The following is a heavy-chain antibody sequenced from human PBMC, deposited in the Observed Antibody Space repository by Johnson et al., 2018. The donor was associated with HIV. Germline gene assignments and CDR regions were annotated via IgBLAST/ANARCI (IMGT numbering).Heavy chain of an antibody. CDR1: GFTFSSYS. J-gene: IGHJ3*02. Sequence: VQLVESGGGLVQPGGSLRLSCAASGFTFSSYSMNWVRQAPGKGLEWVSYISSSSSTIYYADSVKGRFTISRDNAKNSLYLQMNSLRAKDTAVYYCARGSTYYDFWSGYAFDSWGQGTMVTVS. V-gene: IGHV3-48*01. CDR3: ARGSTYYDFWSGYAFDS. CDR2: ISSSSSTI. D-gene: IGHD3-3*01.